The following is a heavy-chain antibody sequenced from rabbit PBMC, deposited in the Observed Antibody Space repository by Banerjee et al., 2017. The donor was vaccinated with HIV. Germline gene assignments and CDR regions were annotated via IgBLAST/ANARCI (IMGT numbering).Heavy chain of an antibody. CDR2: IDAGSSGFT. J-gene: IGHJ4*01. CDR3: ARDLDGVIGWNFGW. CDR1: GVSFSSNYY. D-gene: IGHD1-1*01. V-gene: IGHV1S40*01. Sequence: LVESGGDLVKPGASLTLTCTASGVSFSSNYYMCWVRQAPGKGLEWIACIDAGSSGFTYFATWAKGRFTCSKTSSTTVTLQMTSLTAADTATYFCARDLDGVIGWNFGWWGPGTLVTVS.